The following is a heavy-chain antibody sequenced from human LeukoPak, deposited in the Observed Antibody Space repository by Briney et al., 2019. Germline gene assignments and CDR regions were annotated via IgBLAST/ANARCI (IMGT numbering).Heavy chain of an antibody. CDR3: AAECGGDCYSGWFDP. J-gene: IGHJ5*02. D-gene: IGHD2-21*02. V-gene: IGHV1-69*05. CDR1: GGTFSSYA. Sequence: ASVKVSCKASGGTFSSYAISRVRQAPGQGLEWRGRIIPIFGTANYAQKFQGRVTFTTDESTSTAYMELSSLRSEDTAVYYCAAECGGDCYSGWFDPWGQGTLVTVSS. CDR2: IIPIFGTA.